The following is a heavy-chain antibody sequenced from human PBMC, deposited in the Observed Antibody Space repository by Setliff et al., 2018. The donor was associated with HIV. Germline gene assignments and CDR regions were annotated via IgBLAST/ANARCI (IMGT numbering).Heavy chain of an antibody. CDR1: GFTFSNFW. CDR3: PRASGYAGFFYFDY. D-gene: IGHD5-12*01. J-gene: IGHJ4*02. CDR2: ISSNGGST. Sequence: GGSLRLSCFGTGFTFSNFWMHWVRQAPGKGLEYVSAISSNGGSTYYANSVKGRFTISRDNSKNTLYLQMGSLRAEDMAVYYCPRASGYAGFFYFDYWGQGTLVTVSS. V-gene: IGHV3-64*01.